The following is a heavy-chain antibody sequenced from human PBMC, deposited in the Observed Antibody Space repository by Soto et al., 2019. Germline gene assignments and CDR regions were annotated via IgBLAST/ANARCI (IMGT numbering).Heavy chain of an antibody. D-gene: IGHD3-9*01. CDR1: GGSISSGGYY. CDR3: ARTGTYYHYGMDV. V-gene: IGHV4-31*03. CDR2: IYYSGST. Sequence: SETLSLTCTVSGGSISSGGYYWSWIRQHPGKGLEWIGYIYYSGSTYYNPSLKSRVTISVDTSKNQFSLKLSSVTAADTAVYYCARTGTYYHYGMDVWGQGTTVTVSS. J-gene: IGHJ6*02.